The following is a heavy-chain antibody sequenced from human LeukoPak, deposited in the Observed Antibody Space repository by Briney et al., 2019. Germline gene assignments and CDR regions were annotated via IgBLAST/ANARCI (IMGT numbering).Heavy chain of an antibody. CDR3: ARDYGDYYYYYMDV. Sequence: GGSLRLSCAASGFTFSDSYMSWLRQAPGKGLEWISYINGGGNDISYADSVKGRFTISRDNAKNSLYLQMNSLRAEDTAVYYCARDYGDYYYYYMDVWGKGTTVTVSS. V-gene: IGHV3-11*04. CDR1: GFTFSDSY. CDR2: INGGGNDI. J-gene: IGHJ6*03. D-gene: IGHD4-17*01.